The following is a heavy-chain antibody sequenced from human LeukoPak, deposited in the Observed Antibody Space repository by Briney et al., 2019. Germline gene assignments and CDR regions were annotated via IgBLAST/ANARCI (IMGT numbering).Heavy chain of an antibody. CDR3: ARTRELLRDYYYYYMDV. CDR1: GFTFSSYS. Sequence: GGSLRLSCAASGFTFSSYSMNWVRQAPGEGLEWVSSISSSSSYIYYADSVKGRFTIPRDNAKNSLYLQMNSLRAEDTALYYCARTRELLRDYYYYYMDVWGKGTTVTVSS. J-gene: IGHJ6*03. V-gene: IGHV3-21*04. D-gene: IGHD1-26*01. CDR2: ISSSSSYI.